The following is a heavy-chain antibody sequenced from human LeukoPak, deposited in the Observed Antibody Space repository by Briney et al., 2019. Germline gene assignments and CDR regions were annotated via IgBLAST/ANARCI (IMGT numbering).Heavy chain of an antibody. CDR2: ICSSSRYI. CDR1: GFTFSSYS. J-gene: IGHJ6*03. V-gene: IGHV3-21*01. CDR3: ARDHSRMDV. D-gene: IGHD2-21*01. Sequence: GGSLRLPCAASGFTFSSYSMNWARQAPGKGLEWVSSICSSSRYIYYADSVKGRFTISRDNAKNSVYLQMNSLRAEDTAVYYCARDHSRMDVWGKGGTVTVSS.